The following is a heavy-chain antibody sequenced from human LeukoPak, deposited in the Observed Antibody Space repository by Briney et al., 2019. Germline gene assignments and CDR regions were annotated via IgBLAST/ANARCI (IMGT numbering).Heavy chain of an antibody. CDR1: GFTFSSYA. CDR3: AKDKSWSAAGHGWYFDL. CDR2: ISGSGGST. D-gene: IGHD6-13*01. Sequence: PGGSLRLSCAASGFTFSSYAMSWVRQAPEKGLEWVSAISGSGGSTYYADSVKGRFTISRDNSKNTLYPQMNSLRAEDTAVYYCAKDKSWSAAGHGWYFDLWGRGTLVTVSS. J-gene: IGHJ2*01. V-gene: IGHV3-23*01.